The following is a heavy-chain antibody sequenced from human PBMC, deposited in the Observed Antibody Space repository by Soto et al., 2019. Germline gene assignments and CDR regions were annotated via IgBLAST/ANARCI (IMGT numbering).Heavy chain of an antibody. CDR3: PRGFERGSSGYLSDY. D-gene: IGHD3-22*01. J-gene: IGHJ4*02. CDR1: GLTFSSYG. V-gene: IGHV3-33*01. CDR2: IWYDGSNK. Sequence: PGWSRRLSCAASGLTFSSYGMHWVRQSPGKGLEWVAVIWYDGSNKYYADSVKGRFTISRDNSKNTLYLQRNSLRAEDTAVYYCPRGFERGSSGYLSDYWGQGTLVTVSS.